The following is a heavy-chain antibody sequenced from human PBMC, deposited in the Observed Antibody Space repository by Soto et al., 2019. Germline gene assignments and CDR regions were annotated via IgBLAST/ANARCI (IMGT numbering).Heavy chain of an antibody. CDR2: ISWNSGSI. CDR3: AKVVVVVAATGAFDI. J-gene: IGHJ3*02. CDR1: GFTFDDYA. V-gene: IGHV3-9*01. Sequence: QGGSLRLSCAASGFTFDDYAMHWVRQAPGKGLEWVSGISWNSGSIGYADSVKGRFTISRDNAKNSLYLQMNSLRAEDTALYYCAKVVVVVAATGAFDIWGQGTMVTVSS. D-gene: IGHD2-15*01.